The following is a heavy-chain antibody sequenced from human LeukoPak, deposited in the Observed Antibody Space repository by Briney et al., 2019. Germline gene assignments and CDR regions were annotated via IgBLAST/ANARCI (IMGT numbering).Heavy chain of an antibody. V-gene: IGHV4-39*01. J-gene: IGHJ4*02. CDR2: IYYSGST. CDR3: ASLARQQLVAH. Sequence: PSETLSLTCTVSGGSISSSSYYWGWIRQPPGKGLEWIGTIYYSGSTYYNPSLKSRVTISVDTSKNQFSLKLSSVTAADTAVYYCASLARQQLVAHWGQGTLVTVSS. CDR1: GGSISSSSYY. D-gene: IGHD6-13*01.